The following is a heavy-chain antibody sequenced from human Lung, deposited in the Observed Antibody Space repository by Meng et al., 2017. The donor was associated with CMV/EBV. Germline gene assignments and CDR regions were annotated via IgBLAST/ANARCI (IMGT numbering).Heavy chain of an antibody. CDR2: MNPNNGNT. D-gene: IGHD2/OR15-2a*01. J-gene: IGHJ6*02. V-gene: IGHV1-8*03. CDR3: AREGVGVSMGAMDV. CDR1: GCTFTSYD. Sequence: ASVKVSXKASGCTFTSYDINWVRQATGQGLEWMGWMNPNNGNTGYAQKFQGRVTITRDSSINTAYMELSSLRSGDTAVYYCAREGVGVSMGAMDVWGQGTTVTVSS.